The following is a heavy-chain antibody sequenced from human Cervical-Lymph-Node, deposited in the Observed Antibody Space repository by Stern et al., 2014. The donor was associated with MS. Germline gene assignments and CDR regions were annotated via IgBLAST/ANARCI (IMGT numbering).Heavy chain of an antibody. D-gene: IGHD3-3*01. Sequence: QVQLVQSGPEVKKPGASVTVSCKASGYRFNSYGINWVRQAPGQGLEWMGRISTYNGNTEDAQKIQGRVTMTTDTSTGTAYMELRSLRSDDTAVYYCARTNPLRFGNFHGIDVWGQGTTVIVSS. J-gene: IGHJ6*02. CDR3: ARTNPLRFGNFHGIDV. V-gene: IGHV1-18*01. CDR2: ISTYNGNT. CDR1: GYRFNSYG.